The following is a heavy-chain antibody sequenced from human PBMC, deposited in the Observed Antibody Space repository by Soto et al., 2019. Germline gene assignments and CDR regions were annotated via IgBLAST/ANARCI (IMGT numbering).Heavy chain of an antibody. CDR2: IYYSGST. D-gene: IGHD2-8*01. CDR1: GGSISSGGYY. V-gene: IGHV4-31*03. Sequence: QVQLQESGPGLVKPSQTLSLTCTVSGGSISSGGYYGRWLRQHPGKGLEWIGYIYYSGSTYYNPSLKSRVTISVDTSKNQFSLKLSSVTAADTAVYYCARVGGYCTNGVCWGYFDYWGQGTLVTVSS. J-gene: IGHJ4*02. CDR3: ARVGGYCTNGVCWGYFDY.